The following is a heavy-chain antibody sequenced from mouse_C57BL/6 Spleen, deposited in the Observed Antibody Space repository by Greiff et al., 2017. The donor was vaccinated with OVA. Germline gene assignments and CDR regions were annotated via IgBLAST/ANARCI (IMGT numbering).Heavy chain of an antibody. Sequence: QVQLQQPGAELVRPGTSVKLSCKASGYTFTSYWKHWVKQRPGQGLEWIGVIDPSDSYTNYNQKFKGKATLTVDTSSSTAYMQLSSLTSEDSAVYYCARRGLITTVVAPYWYFDVWGTGTTVTVSS. D-gene: IGHD1-1*01. V-gene: IGHV1-59*01. CDR1: GYTFTSYW. CDR3: ARRGLITTVVAPYWYFDV. J-gene: IGHJ1*03. CDR2: IDPSDSYT.